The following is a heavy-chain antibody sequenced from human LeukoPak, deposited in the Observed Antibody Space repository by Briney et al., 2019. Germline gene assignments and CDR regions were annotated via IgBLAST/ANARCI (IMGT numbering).Heavy chain of an antibody. Sequence: NPSETLSLTCTVSGGSISSYYWSWIRQPPGKGLEWIGYIYYSGSTNYNPSLKSRVTISVDTSKNQFSLKLSSVTAAGTAVYYCARGFVVVPAAIPYYYYYGMDVWGQGTTVTVSS. CDR3: ARGFVVVPAAIPYYYYYGMDV. V-gene: IGHV4-59*08. CDR2: IYYSGST. CDR1: GGSISSYY. J-gene: IGHJ6*02. D-gene: IGHD2-2*02.